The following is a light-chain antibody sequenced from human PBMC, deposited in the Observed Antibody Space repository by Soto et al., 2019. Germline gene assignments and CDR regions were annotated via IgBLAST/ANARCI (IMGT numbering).Light chain of an antibody. V-gene: IGLV6-57*04. CDR2: KDN. CDR3: QSYDSNNVV. CDR1: SGSIASSY. J-gene: IGLJ2*01. Sequence: NFMLTQPLSVSDSPGKTVIISCTRSSGSIASSYVQWHQQRPGSAPTTVIYKDNQRPSGVPDRFSGAIDSSSNSASLTISGLKTEDEADYYCQSYDSNNVVFGGGTKLTVL.